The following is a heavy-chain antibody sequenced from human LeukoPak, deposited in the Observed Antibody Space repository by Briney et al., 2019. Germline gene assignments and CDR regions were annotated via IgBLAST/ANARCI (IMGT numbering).Heavy chain of an antibody. CDR3: AKDPVVAAALSFDY. CDR2: INSDGSST. D-gene: IGHD6-13*01. J-gene: IGHJ4*02. CDR1: GFTFTTYW. Sequence: GGSLRLSCAASGFTFTTYWMHWVRQAPGQGLVWVSRINSDGSSTNYADSVKGRFSISRDNARNTVYLQMNSLRAEDTAVYYCAKDPVVAAALSFDYWGQGTLVTVSS. V-gene: IGHV3-74*01.